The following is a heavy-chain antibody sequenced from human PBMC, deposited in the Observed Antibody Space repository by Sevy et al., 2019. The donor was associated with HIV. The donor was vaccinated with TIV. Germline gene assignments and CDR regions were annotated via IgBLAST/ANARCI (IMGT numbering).Heavy chain of an antibody. D-gene: IGHD4-4*01. CDR1: GDSISGYY. J-gene: IGHJ6*02. V-gene: IGHV4-59*01. Sequence: ETLSLTCTVSGDSISGYYWSWIRQPPGKGLEWIGYIYYSGRTDYNPSLKSRVIISQDTSKNQFSLKLTSVTAADTAVYFCARAYSNYYYAMDVWGQGTTVTVSS. CDR3: ARAYSNYYYAMDV. CDR2: IYYSGRT.